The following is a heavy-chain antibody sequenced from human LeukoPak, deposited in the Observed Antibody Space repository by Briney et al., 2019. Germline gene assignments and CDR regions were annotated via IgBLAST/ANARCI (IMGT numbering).Heavy chain of an antibody. CDR3: ACSRSLDY. V-gene: IGHV3-7*01. D-gene: IGHD2-15*01. CDR1: GFTFSSYS. CDR2: IKQDGSEK. Sequence: PGGSLRLSCAASGFTFSSYSMNWVRQAPGKGLEWVANIKQDGSEKYYVDSVKGRFTISRDNAKNSLYLQMNSLRAEDTAVYYCACSRSLDYWGQGTLVTVSS. J-gene: IGHJ4*02.